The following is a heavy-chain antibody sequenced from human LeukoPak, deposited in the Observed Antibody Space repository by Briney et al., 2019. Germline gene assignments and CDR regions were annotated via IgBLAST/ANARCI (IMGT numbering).Heavy chain of an antibody. V-gene: IGHV3-21*01. CDR2: ISSSSSYI. D-gene: IGHD6-19*01. CDR1: GFTFSSYS. J-gene: IGHJ4*02. Sequence: GGSLRLSCAASGFTFSSYSMNWVRQAPGKGLEWVSSISSSSSYIYYADSVKGRFTISRDNAKNSLYLQMNSLRAEDTAVYYCARADWGSSGFDYWGQGTLVTVSS. CDR3: ARADWGSSGFDY.